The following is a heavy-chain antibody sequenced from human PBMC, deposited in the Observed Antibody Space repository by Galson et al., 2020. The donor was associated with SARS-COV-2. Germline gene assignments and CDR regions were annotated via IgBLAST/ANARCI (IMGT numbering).Heavy chain of an antibody. J-gene: IGHJ4*02. V-gene: IGHV3-20*01. CDR1: GFTFDDYG. CDR3: ARAKYGDYSLGN. D-gene: IGHD4-17*01. CDR2: INWSGGST. Sequence: GGSLRLSCAASGFTFDDYGMSWVRQAPGKGLEWVSGINWSGGSTGYADSVKGRFTISRDNAKNSLYLQMNSLRAEDTALYHCARAKYGDYSLGNWGQGTLVTVSS.